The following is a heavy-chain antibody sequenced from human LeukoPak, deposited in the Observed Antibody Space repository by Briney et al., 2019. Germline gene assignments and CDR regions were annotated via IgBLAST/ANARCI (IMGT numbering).Heavy chain of an antibody. CDR2: IYYSGST. CDR3: ARHSYYDSSGYYYAY. D-gene: IGHD3-22*01. J-gene: IGHJ4*02. CDR1: GDSIRSSSYY. V-gene: IGHV4-39*01. Sequence: PSETLSLTCTVSGDSIRSSSYYWGWIRQPPGRGLEWIGSIYYSGSTYYNPSLKSRVTISVDMSKNQFSLELSSVTAADTAVYYCARHSYYDSSGYYYAYWGQGTLVTVSS.